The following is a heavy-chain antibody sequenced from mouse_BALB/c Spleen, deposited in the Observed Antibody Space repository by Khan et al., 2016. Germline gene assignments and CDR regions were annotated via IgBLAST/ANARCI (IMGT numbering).Heavy chain of an antibody. D-gene: IGHD2-4*01. CDR2: IWPGGST. J-gene: IGHJ3*01. CDR1: GFSLTNSG. V-gene: IGHV2-9*02. Sequence: VQLQESGPGLVAPSQSLSITCTVSGFSLTNSGVHWTRQPPGKGLEWLGVIWPGGSTDYNSALMSRLSITKDNSQNQVFLKMISLQTDDTAMYXCARDDQDYDAWFASWGQGTLVIVSA. CDR3: ARDDQDYDAWFAS.